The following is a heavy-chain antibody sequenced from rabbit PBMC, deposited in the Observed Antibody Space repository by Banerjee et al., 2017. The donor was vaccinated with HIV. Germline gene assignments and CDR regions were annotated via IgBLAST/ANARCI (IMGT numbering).Heavy chain of an antibody. Sequence: QLKESGGGLVQPGGSLKLPCKASGFDFSNYYMSWVRQAPGKGLEWIGYIDPVFGSTYYASWVNGRFTISSHNAQNTLYLQLNSLTAADTATYFCARRYVGSPDYHYFNLWGPGTLVTVS. CDR2: IDPVFGST. CDR3: ARRYVGSPDYHYFNL. V-gene: IGHV1S7*01. D-gene: IGHD4-2*01. CDR1: GFDFSNYY. J-gene: IGHJ4*01.